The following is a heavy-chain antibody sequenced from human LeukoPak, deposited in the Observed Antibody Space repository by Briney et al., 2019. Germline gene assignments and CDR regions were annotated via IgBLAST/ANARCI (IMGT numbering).Heavy chain of an antibody. CDR1: EFTFNNHA. CDR3: ARSVGGYYDL. J-gene: IGHJ5*02. Sequence: GSLRLSCAASEFTFNNHAMTWVRQAPGKGLEWVSIITADGGITSYIDSVKGRFTISRDNSQNTLYLQMSSLRAEDTALYYCARSVGGYYDLWGQGPLVTVSS. CDR2: ITADGGIT. V-gene: IGHV3-23*01. D-gene: IGHD3-22*01.